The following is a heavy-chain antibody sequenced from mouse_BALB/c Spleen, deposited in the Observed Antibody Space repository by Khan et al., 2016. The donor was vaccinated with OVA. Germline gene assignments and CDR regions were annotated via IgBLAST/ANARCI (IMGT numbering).Heavy chain of an antibody. CDR1: GFTFSTYG. CDR2: INSGGSYT. CDR3: ARLAYYYNSEGFAY. V-gene: IGHV5-6*01. Sequence: EVELVESGGDLVKPGGSLKLSCAASGFTFSTYGMSWVRQTPDKRLEWVATINSGGSYTYYVDSVKGRFTISRDNAKNTLYLQMSSLKSEDTAMNYCARLAYYYNSEGFAYWGQGTLVTVSA. J-gene: IGHJ3*01. D-gene: IGHD1-1*02.